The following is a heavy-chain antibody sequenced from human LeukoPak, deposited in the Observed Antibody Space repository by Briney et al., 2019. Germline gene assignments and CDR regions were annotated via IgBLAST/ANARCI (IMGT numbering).Heavy chain of an antibody. CDR2: FYVGGAT. D-gene: IGHD5-24*01. V-gene: IGHV3-53*01. CDR1: GFSVTNNY. J-gene: IGHJ4*02. Sequence: GGSLRLSCAVSGFSVTNNYMSWVRQAPGKGLEWASVFYVGGATYYADSVKGRFTISRDNSENTLYLQMKSLRAEDTAVYYCARGDGYNFFDYWGQGTLVTVSS. CDR3: ARGDGYNFFDY.